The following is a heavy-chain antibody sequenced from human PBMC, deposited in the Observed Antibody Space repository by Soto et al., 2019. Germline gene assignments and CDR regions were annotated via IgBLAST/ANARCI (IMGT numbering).Heavy chain of an antibody. Sequence: GESLKISCQGSGYSFTSYWIGWVRQMPGKGLEWMGIIYPGDSNTRYSPSFQGQVTISADESISTAYLQWSSLKASDTAMYYCARGEYYYDSSGYYFNYWGQGTTVTVSS. D-gene: IGHD3-22*01. J-gene: IGHJ6*02. V-gene: IGHV5-51*01. CDR1: GYSFTSYW. CDR2: IYPGDSNT. CDR3: ARGEYYYDSSGYYFNY.